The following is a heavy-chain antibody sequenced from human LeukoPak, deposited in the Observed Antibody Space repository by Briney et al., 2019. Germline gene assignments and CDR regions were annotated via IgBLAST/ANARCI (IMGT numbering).Heavy chain of an antibody. CDR1: GGSISNYY. Sequence: PSETLSLTCIVSGGSISNYYWSWIRQPPGKGLEWIGYIYSSGSINYNPSLASRVTISVDSSKNQFSLKLTSVTAADTAVYCCARSTGTITIFGVPRTFDIWGHGTMVTVSS. V-gene: IGHV4-59*01. D-gene: IGHD3-3*01. CDR2: IYSSGSI. J-gene: IGHJ3*02. CDR3: ARSTGTITIFGVPRTFDI.